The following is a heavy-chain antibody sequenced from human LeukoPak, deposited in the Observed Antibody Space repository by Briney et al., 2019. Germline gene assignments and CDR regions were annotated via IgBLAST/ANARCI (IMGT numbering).Heavy chain of an antibody. CDR2: ISYDGSNK. Sequence: GGSLRLSCAASGFTFSSYGMHWVRQAPGKGLEWVAVISYDGSNKYYADSVKGRFTISRDNSKNTLYLQMNSLRAEDTAVYYCAKDSTQWLAEHNWFDPWGQGTLVTVSS. V-gene: IGHV3-30*18. CDR1: GFTFSSYG. J-gene: IGHJ5*02. D-gene: IGHD6-19*01. CDR3: AKDSTQWLAEHNWFDP.